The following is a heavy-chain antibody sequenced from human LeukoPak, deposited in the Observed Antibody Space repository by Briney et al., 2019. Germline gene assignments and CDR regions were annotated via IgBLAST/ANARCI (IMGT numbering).Heavy chain of an antibody. CDR2: ISGSGGST. Sequence: PGGSLRLSCAASGFTFSSYGMSWVRQAPGKGLEWVSAISGSGGSTYYADSVKGRFTISRDNSKNTLYLQMNSLRAEDTAVYYCATSQLWFGELPQMGVDYWGQGTLVTVSS. D-gene: IGHD3-10*01. J-gene: IGHJ4*02. V-gene: IGHV3-23*01. CDR1: GFTFSSYG. CDR3: ATSQLWFGELPQMGVDY.